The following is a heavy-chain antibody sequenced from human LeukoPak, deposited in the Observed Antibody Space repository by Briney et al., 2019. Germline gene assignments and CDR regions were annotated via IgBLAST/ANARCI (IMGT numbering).Heavy chain of an antibody. D-gene: IGHD6-19*01. V-gene: IGHV4-39*01. CDR1: GGSISSNSYY. J-gene: IGHJ3*02. CDR3: ARHHTRSSGWWGRAFDI. CDR2: IYYSGST. Sequence: SETLSLTCTVSGGSISSNSYYWGWLRQPPGKGLEWIGSIYYSGSTYYNPSLKSRVTISVDTSKNQFSLKLSSVTAADTAVYYCARHHTRSSGWWGRAFDIWGQGTMVTVSS.